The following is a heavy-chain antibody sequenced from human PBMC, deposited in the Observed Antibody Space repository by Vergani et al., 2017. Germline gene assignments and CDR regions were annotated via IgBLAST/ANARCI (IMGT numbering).Heavy chain of an antibody. J-gene: IGHJ2*01. CDR3: ARLSTYDFWSGYYTTGWYFDL. D-gene: IGHD3-3*01. V-gene: IGHV4-39*01. CDR1: GDSIISRSYY. CDR2: IYNSGNG. Sequence: QMQLQESGPGLVKASETLSLTCTVSGDSIISRSYYWGWIRQPPGKGLEWIGSIYNSGNGDSSSSLKSRVTISADTSKNQFSLRLTSVTAADTAVYYCARLSTYDFWSGYYTTGWYFDLWGRGTLVTVSS.